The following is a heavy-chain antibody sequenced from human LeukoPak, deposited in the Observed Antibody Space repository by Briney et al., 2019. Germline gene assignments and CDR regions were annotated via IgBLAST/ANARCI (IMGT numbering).Heavy chain of an antibody. CDR1: GYTFIDYY. V-gene: IGHV1-2*02. Sequence: ASVKVSCKASGYTFIDYYLHWVRQAPGQRLEWMGWIHPHTGATQYSQAFKARVSMTTDTSVNTAYLELNRLTSDDTAVYYCAKGVSRRSNFWYHWFDHWGQGTLVTVAA. CDR3: AKGVSRRSNFWYHWFDH. J-gene: IGHJ5*02. CDR2: IHPHTGAT. D-gene: IGHD5/OR15-5a*01.